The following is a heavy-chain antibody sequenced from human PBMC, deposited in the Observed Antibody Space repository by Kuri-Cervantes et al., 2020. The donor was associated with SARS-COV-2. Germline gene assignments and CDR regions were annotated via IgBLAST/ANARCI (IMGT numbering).Heavy chain of an antibody. CDR1: GGSFSGYY. CDR2: INHSGST. Sequence: SETLSLTCAVYGGSFSGYYWSWIRQPPGKGLEWIGEINHSGSTNYNPSLKSRVTISVDTSKNQFSLKLSSVTAADTAVYYCAKETKVVPAALNDAFDIWGQGTMVTVSS. CDR3: AKETKVVPAALNDAFDI. J-gene: IGHJ3*02. D-gene: IGHD2-2*01. V-gene: IGHV4-34*01.